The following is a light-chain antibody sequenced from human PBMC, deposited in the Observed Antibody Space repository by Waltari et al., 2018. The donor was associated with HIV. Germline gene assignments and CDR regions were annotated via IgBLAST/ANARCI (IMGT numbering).Light chain of an antibody. CDR2: SNI. CDR3: AAWDDSLNGLWV. J-gene: IGLJ3*02. V-gene: IGLV1-44*01. Sequence: QSVLTQPPSASGTPGPRVTISCSGSTSHFGSYTVNWYQRLPGTAPKLLIYSNIRRPSGVPDRFSGSKSGTSASLAISGLQSDDEADYYCAAWDDSLNGLWVFGGGTKLTVL. CDR1: TSHFGSYT.